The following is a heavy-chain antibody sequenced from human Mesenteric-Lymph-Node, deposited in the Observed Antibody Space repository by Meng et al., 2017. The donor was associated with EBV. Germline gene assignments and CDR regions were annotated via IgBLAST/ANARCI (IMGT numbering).Heavy chain of an antibody. CDR2: ISASSSYI. V-gene: IGHV3-21*01. CDR1: GCTFSASP. Sequence: QLVGSLHGLGHPGGTLALSPSPTGCTFSASPMLCFRHAPGKGLEWVSSISASSSYIYYADSVKGRFTISRDNAKNSLYLQMITLRPEDAAVYYCAVETSGYYYPTWFDPWGRGTLVTVSS. CDR3: AVETSGYYYPTWFDP. D-gene: IGHD3-22*01. J-gene: IGHJ5*02.